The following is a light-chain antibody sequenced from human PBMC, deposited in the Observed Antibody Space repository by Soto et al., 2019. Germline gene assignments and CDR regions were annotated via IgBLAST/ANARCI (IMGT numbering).Light chain of an antibody. CDR1: SSDLGSYNL. V-gene: IGLV2-23*01. J-gene: IGLJ2*01. CDR3: CSFAGSDTVI. CDR2: EGS. Sequence: QSVLTQPASVSGSPGQSITISCTGTSSDLGSYNLVSWYQQHPGKPPKLLIYEGSKRPSGVSDRFSGSKSGNMASLTISGLQAEDDADYYRCSFAGSDTVIFGGGTQLTV.